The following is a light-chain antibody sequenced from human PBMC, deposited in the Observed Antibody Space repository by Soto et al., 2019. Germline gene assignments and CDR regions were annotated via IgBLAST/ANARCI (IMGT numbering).Light chain of an antibody. V-gene: IGKV1-27*01. CDR3: QTGNTVPHT. CDR1: QGISNY. Sequence: DIQMTQSPSFLSASVGDRVTITCRASQGISNYVCWYQQKPGKVPKLLIFPASTLQSGVPSRFSGCGSGTGFTLTISSLQPEDVGTYYCQTGNTVPHTFGPGTKVDLK. CDR2: PAS. J-gene: IGKJ3*01.